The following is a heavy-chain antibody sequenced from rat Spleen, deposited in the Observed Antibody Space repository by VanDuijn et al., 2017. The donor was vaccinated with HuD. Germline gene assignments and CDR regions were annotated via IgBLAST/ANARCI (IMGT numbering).Heavy chain of an antibody. D-gene: IGHD5-1*01. CDR3: VRGGGGTGSFAY. V-gene: IGHV5-7*01. CDR1: GFTFSDYY. Sequence: EVHLVESGGGLVQPGRPLKLSCAASGFTFSDYYMAWVRQAPTKGLEWVATISSDGGRNFYRDSVKGRFTISRYNTKSTLSLQMDSLRSEDTATYYCVRGGGGTGSFAYWGQGTLVTVSS. J-gene: IGHJ3*01. CDR2: ISSDGGRN.